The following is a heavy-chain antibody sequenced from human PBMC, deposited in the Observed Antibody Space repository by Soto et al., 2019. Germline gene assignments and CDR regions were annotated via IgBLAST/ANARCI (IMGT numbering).Heavy chain of an antibody. D-gene: IGHD4-17*01. CDR3: ALRGHGDYYCFDY. Sequence: QVQLVQSGAEVKKPGALVKISCQASGYTFSTHAMHWVRQAPGQRPEWMGWINAGDGSTGYSQKFQDRVTITRDTSASTVYLELSSLKSEDTAVYYCALRGHGDYYCFDYWGQGTLVTVSS. CDR2: INAGDGST. CDR1: GYTFSTHA. V-gene: IGHV1-3*01. J-gene: IGHJ4*02.